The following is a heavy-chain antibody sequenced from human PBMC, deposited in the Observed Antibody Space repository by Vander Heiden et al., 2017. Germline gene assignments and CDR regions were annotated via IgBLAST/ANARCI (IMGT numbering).Heavy chain of an antibody. V-gene: IGHV3-21*01. J-gene: IGHJ4*02. Sequence: EVQLVESGAGLVKPGGSLSLSCAASGSPSSSYSINWVRRAPGRGLEWVSSISSSSSYIYYADSVKGRFTISRDNAKNSLYLQMNSLRAEDTAVYYCAMNYDSSGYYLSFDYWGQGTLVTVSS. CDR2: ISSSSSYI. CDR1: GSPSSSYS. CDR3: AMNYDSSGYYLSFDY. D-gene: IGHD3-22*01.